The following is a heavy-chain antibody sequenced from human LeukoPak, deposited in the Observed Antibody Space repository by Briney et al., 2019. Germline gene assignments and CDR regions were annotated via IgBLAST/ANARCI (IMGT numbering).Heavy chain of an antibody. V-gene: IGHV4-39*01. Sequence: KPSETLSLTCTVSGGSISSSSYYWGWIRQPPGKGLEWIGSIYYSGSTYYNPSLKSRVTISVDTSKNQFSLKLSSVTAADTAVYYCARHVVATFGFDAWGQGTLVTVSS. CDR2: IYYSGST. CDR1: GGSISSSSYY. D-gene: IGHD3-16*01. CDR3: ARHVVATFGFDA. J-gene: IGHJ5*02.